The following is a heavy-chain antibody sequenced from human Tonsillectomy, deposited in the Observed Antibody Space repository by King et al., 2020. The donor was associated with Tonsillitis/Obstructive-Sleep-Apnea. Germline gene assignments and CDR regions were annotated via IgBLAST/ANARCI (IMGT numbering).Heavy chain of an antibody. J-gene: IGHJ4*02. CDR3: ASDFLGYCSGGSFYSGGY. V-gene: IGHV4-39*01. Sequence: QLQESGPGLVKPSETLSLTCTVSGGSISSSSYYWGWIRQPPGKGLEWIGSIYYSGSTYYNPSLKSRVTISVDTSKNQFSLKLSSVTAADTAVYYCASDFLGYCSGGSFYSGGYWGQGTLVTVSS. D-gene: IGHD2-15*01. CDR1: GGSISSSSYY. CDR2: IYYSGST.